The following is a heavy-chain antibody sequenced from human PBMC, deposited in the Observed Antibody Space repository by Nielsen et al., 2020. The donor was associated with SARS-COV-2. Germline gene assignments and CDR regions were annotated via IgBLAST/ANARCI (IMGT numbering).Heavy chain of an antibody. CDR3: VRDTGAWDFDY. Sequence: GGSLRLSCAASGFTFDDYAMHWVRQAPWKGLDWVSGISWNSGSIGYADSVKGRFTISRDNAKNSLYLQMNSLRAEDTALYYCVRDTGAWDFDYWGRGTLITVSS. CDR2: ISWNSGSI. J-gene: IGHJ4*02. D-gene: IGHD1-26*01. CDR1: GFTFDDYA. V-gene: IGHV3-9*01.